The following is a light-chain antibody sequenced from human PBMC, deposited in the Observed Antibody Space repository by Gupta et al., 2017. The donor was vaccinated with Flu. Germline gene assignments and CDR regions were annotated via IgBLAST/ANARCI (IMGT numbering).Light chain of an antibody. CDR1: NSNIGRNI. J-gene: IGLJ3*02. Sequence: QSVLTQPPSASGTPGQGVTISCSGSNSNIGRNIVNWYQQVPGTAPKLLIYRSNQRPSGVPDRFSGSKSGTSASLAISGLQSEDEADYYCATWDDSLNAWVFGGGTKLTVL. CDR2: RSN. CDR3: ATWDDSLNAWV. V-gene: IGLV1-44*01.